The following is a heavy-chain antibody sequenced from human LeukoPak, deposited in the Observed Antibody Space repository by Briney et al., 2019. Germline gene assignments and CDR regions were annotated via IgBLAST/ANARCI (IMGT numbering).Heavy chain of an antibody. CDR3: AKVLSKIVGATPGD. CDR1: GFTFSSYG. D-gene: IGHD1-26*01. Sequence: GGSLRLSCAASGFTFSSYGMHWVRQAPGKGLEWVAVISYDGSNKYYADSVKGRFTISRDNSKNTLYLQMNSLRAEDTAVYYCAKVLSKIVGATPGDWGQGTLVTVSS. J-gene: IGHJ1*01. V-gene: IGHV3-30*18. CDR2: ISYDGSNK.